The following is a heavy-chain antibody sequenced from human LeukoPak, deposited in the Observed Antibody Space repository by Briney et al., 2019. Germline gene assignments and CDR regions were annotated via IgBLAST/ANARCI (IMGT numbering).Heavy chain of an antibody. CDR1: GFTFSLYW. D-gene: IGHD4-17*01. CDR3: ARATRDDYGDVHDAFDV. J-gene: IGHJ3*01. CDR2: VKEDGSKK. Sequence: PGGSLRLSCATSGFTFSLYWMSWVRQAPGKGLEWVANVKEDGSKKNYVESVKGRFTISRDNAKHSVFLQMHTLRGDDTAVYYCARATRDDYGDVHDAFDVWGQGTMVAVSS. V-gene: IGHV3-7*01.